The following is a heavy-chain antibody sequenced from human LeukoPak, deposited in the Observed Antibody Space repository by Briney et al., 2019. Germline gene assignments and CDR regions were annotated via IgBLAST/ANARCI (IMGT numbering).Heavy chain of an antibody. Sequence: GGSLRLSCAASGFTFSSYGMHWVRQAPGKGLEWVAVIWYDGSDKYYADSVKGRFTISRDNPKNTLYLQMNSLRAEDTAVYYCARNERGYGYGNIDYWGQGTLVTVSS. CDR3: ARNERGYGYGNIDY. J-gene: IGHJ4*02. V-gene: IGHV3-33*08. CDR1: GFTFSSYG. D-gene: IGHD5-18*01. CDR2: IWYDGSDK.